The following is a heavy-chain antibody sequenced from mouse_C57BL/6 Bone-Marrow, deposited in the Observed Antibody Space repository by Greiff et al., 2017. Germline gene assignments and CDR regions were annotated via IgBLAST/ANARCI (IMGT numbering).Heavy chain of an antibody. Sequence: VQLQQSGPELVKPGASVKISCKASGYSFTDYIMHWVKQSNGKSLEWIGVITPNYGTTSYNQKFKGKATLTVDQSSSTAYMQLNSLTSEDSAGSYGERGYDYDDDRDDWGQGTSVTGSS. CDR2: ITPNYGTT. V-gene: IGHV1-39*01. CDR1: GYSFTDYI. D-gene: IGHD2-4*01. J-gene: IGHJ4*01. CDR3: ERGYDYDDDRDD.